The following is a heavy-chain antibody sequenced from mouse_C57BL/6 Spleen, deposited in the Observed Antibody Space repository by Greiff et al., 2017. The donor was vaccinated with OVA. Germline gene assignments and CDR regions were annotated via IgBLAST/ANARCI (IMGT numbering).Heavy chain of an antibody. V-gene: IGHV5-17*01. CDR2: ISSGGSTI. J-gene: IGHJ3*01. CDR3: ARGRTGGPFAD. Sequence: EVMLVESGGGLVKPGGSLKLSCAASGFTFSDYGMPWVRQAPEKGLEWVAYISSGGSTIYYADTVKGRFTISRDNAKNTLFLQMTSLRAEDTAMYYCARGRTGGPFADWGQGTLVTVSA. CDR1: GFTFSDYG.